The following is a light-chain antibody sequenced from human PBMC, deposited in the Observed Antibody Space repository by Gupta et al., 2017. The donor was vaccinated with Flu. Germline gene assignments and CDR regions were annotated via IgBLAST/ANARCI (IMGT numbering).Light chain of an antibody. CDR1: SSDIGTYNF. CDR3: CSYAGSSTYV. V-gene: IGLV2-23*02. CDR2: EVT. J-gene: IGLJ1*01. Sequence: SALPQPASVSGSPGQSITLSCTGTSSDIGTYNFVSWFQQHPGKAPKLMIYEVTKRPSGVSNRFSGSKSGKTASLTISGLQAEDEAHYYCCSYAGSSTYVFGTGTKVTVL.